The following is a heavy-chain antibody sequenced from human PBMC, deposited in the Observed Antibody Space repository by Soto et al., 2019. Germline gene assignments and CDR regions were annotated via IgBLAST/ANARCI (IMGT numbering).Heavy chain of an antibody. CDR3: ARGGVFFFAAPTNPFDY. J-gene: IGHJ4*02. CDR2: MNPNSGNT. V-gene: IGHV1-8*01. D-gene: IGHD3-10*01. Sequence: QVQLVQSGAEVKKPGASVKVSCKASGYTFTSYDINWVLQATGQGLEGIGWMNPNSGNTGYAQKFQGRVTMTRNTSISTAYMELSSLRSEDTAVYYCARGGVFFFAAPTNPFDYWGQGTLVTVSS. CDR1: GYTFTSYD.